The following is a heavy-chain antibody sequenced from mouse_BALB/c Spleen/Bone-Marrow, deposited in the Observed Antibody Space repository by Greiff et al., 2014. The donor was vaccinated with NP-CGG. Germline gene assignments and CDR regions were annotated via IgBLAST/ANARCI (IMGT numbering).Heavy chain of an antibody. CDR3: ARSLYYGSSYPLYAMDY. Sequence: VHLVESGADLVRPGSSVKISCKASGYAFSSYRMNWVKQRPGQGLEWIGQIYPGDGDTNYNGKFKGKATLTADKSSSTAYMQLNSLTSEDSAVYFCARSLYYGSSYPLYAMDYWGQGTSVTVSS. D-gene: IGHD1-1*01. CDR1: GYAFSSYR. CDR2: IYPGDGDT. V-gene: IGHV1-80*01. J-gene: IGHJ4*01.